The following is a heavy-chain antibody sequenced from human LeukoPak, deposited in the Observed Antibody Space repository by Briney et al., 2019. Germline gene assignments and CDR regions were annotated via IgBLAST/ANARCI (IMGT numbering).Heavy chain of an antibody. CDR1: GESFSGCY. J-gene: IGHJ4*02. CDR3: ARGEYYYGSGSPYFDY. D-gene: IGHD3-10*01. Sequence: LSLTCAVYGESFSGCYWSWIRQPPGKGLEWVSSVKGRFTISRDNAKNSLYLQMSSLRAEDTAVYYCARGEYYYGSGSPYFDYWGQGTLVTVSS. V-gene: IGHV3-11*01.